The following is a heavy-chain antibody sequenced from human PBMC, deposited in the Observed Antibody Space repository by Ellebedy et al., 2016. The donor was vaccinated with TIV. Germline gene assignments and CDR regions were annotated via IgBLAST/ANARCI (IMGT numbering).Heavy chain of an antibody. Sequence: KVSCKGAGYSFTTYWIGWVRQMPRKRLEWMGFIYPGDSVTIYSPSFRGQVTISADKSISTAYLQWSALKASDTAMYYCATLDSGYFDYWGQGTLVTVSS. CDR1: GYSFTTYW. CDR3: ATLDSGYFDY. D-gene: IGHD5-18*01. CDR2: IYPGDSVT. J-gene: IGHJ4*02. V-gene: IGHV5-51*01.